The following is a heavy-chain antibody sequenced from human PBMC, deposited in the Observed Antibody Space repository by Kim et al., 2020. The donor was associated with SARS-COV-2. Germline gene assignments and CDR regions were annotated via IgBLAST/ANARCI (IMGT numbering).Heavy chain of an antibody. Sequence: SETLSLTCAVYGGSFSGYYWSWIRQPPGKGLEWIGEINHSGSTNYNPSLKSRVTISVDTSKNQFSLKLSSVTAADTAVYYCARGYYDFWSGYYTVHNWFDPWGQGTLVTVSS. CDR1: GGSFSGYY. CDR2: INHSGST. CDR3: ARGYYDFWSGYYTVHNWFDP. V-gene: IGHV4-34*01. D-gene: IGHD3-3*01. J-gene: IGHJ5*02.